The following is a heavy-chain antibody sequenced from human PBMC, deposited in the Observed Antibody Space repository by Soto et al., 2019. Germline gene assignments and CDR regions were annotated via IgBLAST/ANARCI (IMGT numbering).Heavy chain of an antibody. Sequence: GGSLRLSCAASGFAFSDYWMTWIRQAPGKGLEWVSFISAKGGTVYYADSVQGRFTISRDNAKNSLYLQMNSLRAEDTALYYCAKAMVSGIAFDMWGQGTMVTVSS. CDR1: GFAFSDYW. CDR2: ISAKGGTV. J-gene: IGHJ3*02. V-gene: IGHV3-11*01. D-gene: IGHD2-8*01. CDR3: AKAMVSGIAFDM.